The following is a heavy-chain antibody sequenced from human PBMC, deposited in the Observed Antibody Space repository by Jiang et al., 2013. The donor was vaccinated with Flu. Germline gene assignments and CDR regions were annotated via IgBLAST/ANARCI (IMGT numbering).Heavy chain of an antibody. J-gene: IGHJ3*02. CDR2: IYPGDSDT. D-gene: IGHD3-22*01. V-gene: IGHV5-51*01. CDR1: GYSFTSYW. Sequence: PGESLKISCKGSGYSFTSYWIGWVRQMPGKGLEWMGIIYPGDSDTRYSPSFQGQVTISADKSISTAYLQWSSLKASDTAMYYCAAYYYDSSGHDAFDIWGQGTMVTVSS. CDR3: AAYYYDSSGHDAFDI.